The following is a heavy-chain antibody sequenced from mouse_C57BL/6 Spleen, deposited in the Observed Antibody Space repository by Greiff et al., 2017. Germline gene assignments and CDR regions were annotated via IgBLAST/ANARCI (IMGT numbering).Heavy chain of an antibody. Sequence: DVQLVESEGGLVQPGSSMKLSCTASGFTFSDYYMAWVRPVPEKGLEWVANINYDGSSTYYLDSLKSRFIISRDTAKNILYLQMSSLKSEDTATYYCARDSDGYYGYWGQGTTLTVSS. CDR2: INYDGSST. J-gene: IGHJ2*01. D-gene: IGHD2-3*01. V-gene: IGHV5-16*01. CDR1: GFTFSDYY. CDR3: ARDSDGYYGY.